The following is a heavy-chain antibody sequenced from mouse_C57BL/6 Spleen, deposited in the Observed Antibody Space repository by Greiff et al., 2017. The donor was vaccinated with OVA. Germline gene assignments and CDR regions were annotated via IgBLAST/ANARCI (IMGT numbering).Heavy chain of an antibody. CDR1: GYTFTSYW. D-gene: IGHD4-1*01. CDR2: IHPNSGST. Sequence: QVQLQQPGAELVKPGASVKLSCKASGYTFTSYWMHWVKQRPGQGLEWIGMIHPNSGSTNYNEKFKSKATLTVDKSSSTAYMQLSSLTSEDSAVYYGARNNWDGWFAYWGQGTLVTVSA. V-gene: IGHV1-64*01. J-gene: IGHJ3*01. CDR3: ARNNWDGWFAY.